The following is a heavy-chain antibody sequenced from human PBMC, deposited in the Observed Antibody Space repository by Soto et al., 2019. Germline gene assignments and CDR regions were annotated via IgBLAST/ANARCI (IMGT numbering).Heavy chain of an antibody. CDR3: ARDQLGGKYGDDYYYYGMDV. V-gene: IGHV1-69*13. J-gene: IGHJ6*02. CDR2: IIPIFGTA. CDR1: GGTFSSYA. D-gene: IGHD4-17*01. Sequence: SVKVSCKASGGTFSSYAISWVRQAPGQGFEWMGGIIPIFGTANYAQKFQGRVTITADESTSTAYMELSSLRSEDTAVYYCARDQLGGKYGDDYYYYGMDVWGQGTTVTVSS.